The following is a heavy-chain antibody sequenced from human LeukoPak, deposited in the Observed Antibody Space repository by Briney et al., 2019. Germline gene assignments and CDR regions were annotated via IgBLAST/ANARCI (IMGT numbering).Heavy chain of an antibody. CDR3: ARDGGGGYYDILTGYYSGERYYFDY. Sequence: GGSLRLSCAASGFTFSSYAMHWVRQARGKGLGWGAVISYDGSNKYYAASVKGRFTISRDNSKNTLYLHMDSLRAEDTAVYYCARDGGGGYYDILTGYYSGERYYFDYWGQGTLVTVSS. CDR2: ISYDGSNK. CDR1: GFTFSSYA. D-gene: IGHD3-9*01. V-gene: IGHV3-30*04. J-gene: IGHJ4*02.